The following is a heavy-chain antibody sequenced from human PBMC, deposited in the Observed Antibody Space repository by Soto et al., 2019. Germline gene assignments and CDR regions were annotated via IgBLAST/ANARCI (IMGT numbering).Heavy chain of an antibody. CDR2: IYHSGST. CDR3: ARVVGYMDYYGMDV. D-gene: IGHD2-15*01. V-gene: IGHV4-4*02. Sequence: QVQLQESGPGLVKPSGTLSLTCAVSGGSISSSNWWSWVRQPPGKGLEWIGEIYHSGSTNYNPSPKSRVPISVDKSKNPFSLKLSSVTAADTAVYYCARVVGYMDYYGMDVWGQGTTVTVSS. J-gene: IGHJ6*02. CDR1: GGSISSSNW.